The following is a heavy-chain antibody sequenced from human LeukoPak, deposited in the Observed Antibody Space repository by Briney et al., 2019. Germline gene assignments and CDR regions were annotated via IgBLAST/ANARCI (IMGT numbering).Heavy chain of an antibody. J-gene: IGHJ4*02. Sequence: GGSLRLSCAASGFTFSSYWMSWVRQAPGKGLEWVANIKQDGSEKYYVDSVKGRFTISRDNAKNSLYLQMNSLRAEDTAVYYCARDQGSGGYDFDYWGQGTLVTVSS. D-gene: IGHD3-22*01. CDR3: ARDQGSGGYDFDY. CDR1: GFTFSSYW. CDR2: IKQDGSEK. V-gene: IGHV3-7*01.